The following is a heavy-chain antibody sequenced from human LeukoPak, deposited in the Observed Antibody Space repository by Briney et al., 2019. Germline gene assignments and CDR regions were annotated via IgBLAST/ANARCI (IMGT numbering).Heavy chain of an antibody. D-gene: IGHD3-22*01. CDR3: ARGDYYDSGGYLQFDY. J-gene: IGHJ4*02. V-gene: IGHV1-46*01. CDR1: GYTFTSYY. CDR2: INPSGGST. Sequence: GASVKVSCKASGYTFTSYYMHWVRQAPGQGLEWMGIINPSGGSTSYAQKFQGRVTMTRDTSTSTVYMELSSLRSEDTAVYYCARGDYYDSGGYLQFDYWGQGTLVTVSS.